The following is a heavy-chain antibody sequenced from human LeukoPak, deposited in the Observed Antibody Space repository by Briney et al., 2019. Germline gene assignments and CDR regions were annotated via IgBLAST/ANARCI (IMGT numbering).Heavy chain of an antibody. CDR1: GFTFSSYA. V-gene: IGHV3-23*01. D-gene: IGHD6-19*01. Sequence: PGGSLRLSCAASGFTFSSYAMSWVRQAPGKGLEWVSAISGSGGSTYYADSVKGRFTISRDNSKNTLYLQMNSLRAEDTAVYYCAKDRPQLYSSGWSRPSYYLDYWGQGTLVTVSS. J-gene: IGHJ4*02. CDR3: AKDRPQLYSSGWSRPSYYLDY. CDR2: ISGSGGST.